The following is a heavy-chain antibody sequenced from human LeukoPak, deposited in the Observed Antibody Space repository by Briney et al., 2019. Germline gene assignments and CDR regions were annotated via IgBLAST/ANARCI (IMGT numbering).Heavy chain of an antibody. V-gene: IGHV3-21*01. Sequence: GGSLRLSCAASGFTFSNYNMNWDRQTPGKGLEWVSYISGGSSFTYYVDSVKGRFTISRDNAKNSLYLQMNSLRAEDTAVYYCARDLGYSSGPNYWGQGTRVTVSS. D-gene: IGHD6-19*01. CDR3: ARDLGYSSGPNY. J-gene: IGHJ4*02. CDR2: ISGGSSFT. CDR1: GFTFSNYN.